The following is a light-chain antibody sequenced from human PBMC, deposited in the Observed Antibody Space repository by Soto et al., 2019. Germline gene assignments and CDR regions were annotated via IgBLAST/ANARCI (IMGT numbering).Light chain of an antibody. CDR1: QSVSGN. CDR3: QQYGSSPST. J-gene: IGKJ5*01. V-gene: IGKV3-20*01. Sequence: EIVMTQSPATLSVSPGERATLSCRASQSVSGNLAWYQQKPGQAPRLLIYGASTRATGIPARFSGSGSGTDFTLTIIRLEPEDFAVYYCQQYGSSPSTFGQGTRLEI. CDR2: GAS.